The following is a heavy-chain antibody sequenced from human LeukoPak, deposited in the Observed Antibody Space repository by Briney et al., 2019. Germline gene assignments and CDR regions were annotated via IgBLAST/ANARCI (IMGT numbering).Heavy chain of an antibody. CDR2: IHREGTTT. Sequence: PGGSLRLSCAASGFTFSAYWMHWVRQVPGKGLVWVSRIHREGTTTIYADSVKGRFTISRDNGKNTLYLHVNSLRADDTAVYYCARDSDWLLFDYWGQGTLVTVSS. CDR1: GFTFSAYW. J-gene: IGHJ4*02. D-gene: IGHD3-9*01. CDR3: ARDSDWLLFDY. V-gene: IGHV3-74*01.